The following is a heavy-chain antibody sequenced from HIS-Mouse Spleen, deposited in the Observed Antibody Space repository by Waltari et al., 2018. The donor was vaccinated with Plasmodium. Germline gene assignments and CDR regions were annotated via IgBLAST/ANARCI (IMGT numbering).Heavy chain of an antibody. CDR2: IKQDGSEK. V-gene: IGHV3-7*01. CDR3: ASSWYWYFDL. CDR1: GFTFSSYW. Sequence: EVQLVESGGGLVQLGGSLRLSCVAPGFTFSSYWMSWVRQAPGKGLEWVANIKQDGSEKYYVDSVKGRFTISRNNAKNSLYLQMNSLRAEDTAVYYCASSWYWYFDLWGRGTLVTVSS. D-gene: IGHD6-13*01. J-gene: IGHJ2*01.